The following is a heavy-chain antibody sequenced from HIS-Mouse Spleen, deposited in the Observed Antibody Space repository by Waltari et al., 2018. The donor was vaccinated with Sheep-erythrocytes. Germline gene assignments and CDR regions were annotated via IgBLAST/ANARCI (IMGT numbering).Heavy chain of an antibody. CDR2: IYHSGRT. CDR1: GYSISSGYY. D-gene: IGHD6-19*01. V-gene: IGHV4-38-2*02. J-gene: IGHJ4*02. Sequence: QVQLQESGPGLVKPSETLSLTCTVSGYSISSGYYWGWIRQPPGKGLEWIGSIYHSGRTYYNPSLKSRVTISVDTSKNQFSLKLSSVTAADTAVYYCARSGIAVAGPFDYWGQGTLVTVSS. CDR3: ARSGIAVAGPFDY.